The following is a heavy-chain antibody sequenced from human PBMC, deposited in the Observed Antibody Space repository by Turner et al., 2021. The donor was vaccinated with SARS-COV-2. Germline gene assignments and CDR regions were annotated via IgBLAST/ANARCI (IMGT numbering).Heavy chain of an antibody. Sequence: QVQLVQSEAEVKKPGASVKVSCRVSGYTLTELSMHWGRQAPGKGLEWMGGFDPEDGETIYAKKFQGRVTMTEDTSTDTAYMELSSLRSEDTAVYYCATTLVTLIGDWYIDLWGRGTLVTVSS. CDR2: FDPEDGET. D-gene: IGHD3-22*01. V-gene: IGHV1-24*01. J-gene: IGHJ2*01. CDR1: GYTLTELS. CDR3: ATTLVTLIGDWYIDL.